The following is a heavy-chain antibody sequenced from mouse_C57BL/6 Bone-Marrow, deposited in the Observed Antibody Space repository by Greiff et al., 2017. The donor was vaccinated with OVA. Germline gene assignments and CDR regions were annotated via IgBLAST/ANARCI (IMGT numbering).Heavy chain of an antibody. V-gene: IGHV1-50*01. Sequence: VQLQQPGAELVKPGASVKLSCKASGYTFTSYWMQWVKQRPGQGLEWIGEIDPSDSYTNYNQKFKGKATLTVDTSSSTAYMQLSSLTSEDSAVDYCARGYYGSSLWYFDVWGTGTTVTVSS. CDR2: IDPSDSYT. CDR1: GYTFTSYW. D-gene: IGHD1-1*01. CDR3: ARGYYGSSLWYFDV. J-gene: IGHJ1*03.